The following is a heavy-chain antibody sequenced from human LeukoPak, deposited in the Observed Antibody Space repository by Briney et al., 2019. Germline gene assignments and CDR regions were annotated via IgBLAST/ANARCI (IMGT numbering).Heavy chain of an antibody. J-gene: IGHJ4*02. CDR3: ARDGHATVAVNFDY. CDR2: INSDGSST. V-gene: IGHV3-74*01. CDR1: GFTFSSYW. Sequence: PGGSLRLSCAASGFTFSSYWMHWVRQAPGKGLLWVSRINSDGSSTTYADSVKGRFTLSRDNAKNTLYLQMNSLRAEDTAVYYCARDGHATVAVNFDYWGQGTLVTVSS. D-gene: IGHD6-19*01.